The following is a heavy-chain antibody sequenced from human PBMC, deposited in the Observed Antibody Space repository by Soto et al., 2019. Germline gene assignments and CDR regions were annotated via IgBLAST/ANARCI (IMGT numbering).Heavy chain of an antibody. D-gene: IGHD5-12*01. V-gene: IGHV3-30*18. J-gene: IGHJ4*02. CDR3: AKVGLIVATIYYFDY. CDR1: GFTFSSYG. Sequence: QVQLVESGGGVVQPGRSLRLSCAASGFTFSSYGMHWVRQAPGKGLEWVAVISYDGSNKYYADSVKGRFTISRDNSKNTLYLQMNSLRAEDTAVYYCAKVGLIVATIYYFDYLGQGTLVTVSS. CDR2: ISYDGSNK.